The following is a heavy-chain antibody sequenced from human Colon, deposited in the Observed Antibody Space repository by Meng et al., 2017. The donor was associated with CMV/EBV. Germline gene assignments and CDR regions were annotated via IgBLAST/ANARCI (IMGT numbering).Heavy chain of an antibody. Sequence: GESLKISCAASGFIFTEYAMYWVRQAPGKGLEWVSAITGSSSYTYYADSVKGRFTLSRDNSKDTVFLKMNSLRPEDTAVYYCVKGPKYADLWTGSDYWGPGTLVTVSS. CDR2: ITGSSSYT. CDR1: GFIFTEYA. CDR3: VKGPKYADLWTGSDY. J-gene: IGHJ4*02. D-gene: IGHD3/OR15-3a*01. V-gene: IGHV3-23*01.